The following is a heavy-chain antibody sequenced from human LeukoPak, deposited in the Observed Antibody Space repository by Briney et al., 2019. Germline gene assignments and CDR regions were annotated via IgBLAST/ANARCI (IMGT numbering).Heavy chain of an antibody. CDR1: GFTFSSYS. CDR3: ARDSGAQPGVTPFDY. Sequence: GGSLRLSCAASGFTFSSYSMNWVRQAPRKGLEWVSYISSSSSTIYYADSVKGRFTISRDNAKNSLYLQMNSRRAEDTAVYYCARDSGAQPGVTPFDYWGQGTLVTVSS. J-gene: IGHJ4*02. CDR2: ISSSSSTI. D-gene: IGHD3-10*01. V-gene: IGHV3-48*01.